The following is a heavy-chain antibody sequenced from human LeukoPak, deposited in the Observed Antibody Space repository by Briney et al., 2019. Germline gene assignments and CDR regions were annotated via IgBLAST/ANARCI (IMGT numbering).Heavy chain of an antibody. V-gene: IGHV1-18*01. Sequence: ASVKVSCKASGGSFNNYAISWVRQAPGQGLEWMGWISAFDDNTNYAQRLQGRVAMTTDTSTSTAYMELRSLRSDDTAVYYCARSINYDYVWGSYRTDYWGQGTLVTVSS. CDR1: GGSFNNYA. J-gene: IGHJ4*02. CDR2: ISAFDDNT. D-gene: IGHD3-16*02. CDR3: ARSINYDYVWGSYRTDY.